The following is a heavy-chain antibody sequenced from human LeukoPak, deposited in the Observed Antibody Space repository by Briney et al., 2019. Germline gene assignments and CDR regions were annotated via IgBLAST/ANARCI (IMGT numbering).Heavy chain of an antibody. CDR1: GFTFSSYG. D-gene: IGHD2-15*01. Sequence: GRSLRLSCAASGFTFSSYGMHWVRQAPGKGLEWVAVIWYDGSNKYYADSVKGRFTISRDNSKNTLYLQMNSLRAEDTAVYYCARAGYCTGGSCYKGFDHWGQGTLVTVSS. CDR2: IWYDGSNK. J-gene: IGHJ4*02. CDR3: ARAGYCTGGSCYKGFDH. V-gene: IGHV3-33*01.